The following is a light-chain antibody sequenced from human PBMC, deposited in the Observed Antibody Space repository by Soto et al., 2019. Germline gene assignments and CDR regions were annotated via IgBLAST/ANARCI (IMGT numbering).Light chain of an antibody. J-gene: IGLJ1*01. CDR1: SSNIGAGYD. CDR3: QYYDNSLSGYV. Sequence: QSVLTQPPSVSGAPGQRVTISCTGSSSNIGAGYDVHWYQHLPGTAPKVLIYDSSNRPSGVPDRFSGFKSGTSASLAITGLQAEDEADYYCQYYDNSLSGYVFGTGTKLTVL. CDR2: DSS. V-gene: IGLV1-40*01.